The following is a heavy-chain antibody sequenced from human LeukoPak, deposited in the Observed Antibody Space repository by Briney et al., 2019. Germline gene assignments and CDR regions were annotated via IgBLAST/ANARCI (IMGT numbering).Heavy chain of an antibody. CDR3: ARRRPSTVTAHFDY. V-gene: IGHV4-34*01. D-gene: IGHD4-11*01. CDR2: INHSGST. CDR1: GGSFSGYY. J-gene: IGHJ4*02. Sequence: TSETLSLTCAVYGGSFSGYYWSWIRQPPGKGLEWIGEINHSGSTNYNPSRKSRVTISVDTSKNQFSLKLSSVTAADTAVYYCARRRPSTVTAHFDYWGQGTLVTVSS.